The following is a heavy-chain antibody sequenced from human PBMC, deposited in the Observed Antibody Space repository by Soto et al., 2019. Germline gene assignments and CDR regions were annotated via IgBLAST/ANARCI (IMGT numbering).Heavy chain of an antibody. V-gene: IGHV3-30*18. Sequence: GGSLRLSCEVSGFTFSSYGMHWVLQSPGKGLEWVAVISDDGSNQYYADSVKGRFTISRDNSKNTLYLQMNSLRPEDTAVYYCAKQFSSSLSGFDLDYWGQGAPVTVSS. CDR1: GFTFSSYG. D-gene: IGHD6-13*01. J-gene: IGHJ4*02. CDR2: ISDDGSNQ. CDR3: AKQFSSSLSGFDLDY.